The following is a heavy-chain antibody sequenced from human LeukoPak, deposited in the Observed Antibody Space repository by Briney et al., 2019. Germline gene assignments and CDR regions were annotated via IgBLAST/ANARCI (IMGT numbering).Heavy chain of an antibody. J-gene: IGHJ4*02. CDR2: ISSSGSTI. Sequence: GGSLRLSCAASGFTFSSYEMNWVRQAPGKGLEWVSYISSSGSTIYYADSVKGRFTISRDNSKNTLYLQMNSLRAEDTAVYYCAKDARGFYGDYRAYWGQGTLVTVSS. D-gene: IGHD4-17*01. CDR3: AKDARGFYGDYRAY. V-gene: IGHV3-48*03. CDR1: GFTFSSYE.